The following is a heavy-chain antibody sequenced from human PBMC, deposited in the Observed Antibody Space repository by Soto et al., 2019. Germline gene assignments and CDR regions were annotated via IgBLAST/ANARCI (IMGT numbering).Heavy chain of an antibody. V-gene: IGHV4-59*01. CDR2: TYYTADT. CDR3: AGSNKRVGSFDY. Sequence: SETLSLTCTVSGVPIRSYFWSWIRQPPGKGLDWIGPTYYTADTKYSPSLESRATISADPSNKQFSLRLSPVTAADTALYYCAGSNKRVGSFDYWGQGALVTVSS. D-gene: IGHD2-15*01. CDR1: GVPIRSYF. J-gene: IGHJ4*02.